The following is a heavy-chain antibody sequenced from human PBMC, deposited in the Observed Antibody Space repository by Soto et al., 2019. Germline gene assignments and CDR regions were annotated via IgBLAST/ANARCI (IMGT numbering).Heavy chain of an antibody. D-gene: IGHD3-22*01. V-gene: IGHV1-69*13. Sequence: SVKVSCKASGGTFNSYAISWVRQAPGQGLEWMGVIIPIFGTADYAQKFQGRVTITAVESTSTAYMELSSLRSEDTAVYYCASHYDSGGYYYRGLDYWGQGTLVTVPS. CDR2: IIPIFGTA. CDR1: GGTFNSYA. J-gene: IGHJ4*02. CDR3: ASHYDSGGYYYRGLDY.